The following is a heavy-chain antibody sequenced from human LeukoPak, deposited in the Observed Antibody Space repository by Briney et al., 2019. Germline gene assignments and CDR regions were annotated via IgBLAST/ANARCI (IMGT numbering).Heavy chain of an antibody. CDR2: IYTSGST. J-gene: IGHJ4*02. V-gene: IGHV4-61*02. Sequence: SETLSLTCTVSGGSISSGSYYWSWIRQPAGKGLEWIGRIYTSGSTNYNPSLKSRVTISVDTSKNQFSLKLSSVTAADTAVYYCARGDGDYYFDYWGQGTLVTVSS. CDR3: ARGDGDYYFDY. CDR1: GGSISSGSYY. D-gene: IGHD4-17*01.